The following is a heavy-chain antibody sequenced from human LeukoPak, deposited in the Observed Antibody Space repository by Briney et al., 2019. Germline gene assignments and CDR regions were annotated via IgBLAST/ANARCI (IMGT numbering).Heavy chain of an antibody. CDR3: ARGNNVVVPAQGPNYYYYMDV. D-gene: IGHD2-2*01. CDR1: GGTFSSYA. J-gene: IGHJ6*03. Sequence: ASVKVSCKASGGTFSSYAISWVRQAPGQGLEWMGGIIPIFGTANYAQKFQGRVTITADESTSTAYMELSSLRSEDTAVYYCARGNNVVVPAQGPNYYYYMDVWGKGTTVTVSS. V-gene: IGHV1-69*13. CDR2: IIPIFGTA.